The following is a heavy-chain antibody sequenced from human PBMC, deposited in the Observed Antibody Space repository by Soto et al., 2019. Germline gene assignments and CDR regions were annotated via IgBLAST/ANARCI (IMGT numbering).Heavy chain of an antibody. D-gene: IGHD6-19*01. CDR1: GGTFSTFG. V-gene: IGHV1-69*01. Sequence: QVQLVQSGAEVKKPGSSVRVSCKASGGTFSTFGLSWVRLAPGHGLEWMGGIIPIFGTATYAQKFKGRVTITADESTNTGYMDLSSLRSEDTALYYWARDRVGRQWLVWGPVDYWGQGTLVIVSS. CDR2: IIPIFGTA. CDR3: ARDRVGRQWLVWGPVDY. J-gene: IGHJ4*02.